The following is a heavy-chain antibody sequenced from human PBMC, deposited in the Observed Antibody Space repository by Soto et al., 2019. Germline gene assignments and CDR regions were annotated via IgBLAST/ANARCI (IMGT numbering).Heavy chain of an antibody. CDR1: GGSFSGYY. J-gene: IGHJ5*02. CDR2: INHSGST. D-gene: IGHD3-10*01. Sequence: PSETLSLTCAVYGGSFSGYYWSWIRQPPGKGLEWIGEINHSGSTNYNPSLKSRVTISVDTSKNQFSLKLSSVTAAETAVYYCARPPPLRVVRGVITKGTWFDPWGQGTLVTVSS. CDR3: ARPPPLRVVRGVITKGTWFDP. V-gene: IGHV4-34*01.